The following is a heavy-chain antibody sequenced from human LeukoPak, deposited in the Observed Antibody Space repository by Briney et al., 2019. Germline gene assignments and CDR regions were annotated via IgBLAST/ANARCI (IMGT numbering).Heavy chain of an antibody. Sequence: ASVKVSCKASGYTFTGYYVHWVRQAPGQGLEWMGWINPNSGGTNYARKFQGRVTLTRDTSITTAYMELSGLTSDDTAFYHCTRDNRGYYDTWSLGTLVTVSS. CDR1: GYTFTGYY. CDR3: TRDNRGYYDT. J-gene: IGHJ5*02. D-gene: IGHD1-26*01. CDR2: INPNSGGT. V-gene: IGHV1-2*02.